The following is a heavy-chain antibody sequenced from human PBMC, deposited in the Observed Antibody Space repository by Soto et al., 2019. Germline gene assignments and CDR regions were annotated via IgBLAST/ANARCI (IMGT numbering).Heavy chain of an antibody. CDR1: GFTVNNNY. V-gene: IGHV3-66*01. D-gene: IGHD3-22*01. Sequence: GGSLRLSCAASGFTVNNNYMSWVRQAPGKGLEWVSVIYSGGSTYYADSVKGRFTISRDNSKNTVHLQMNSLRAEDTAVYYCARASYYYDSSGYYYRYYFDYWGQGT. CDR2: IYSGGST. CDR3: ARASYYYDSSGYYYRYYFDY. J-gene: IGHJ4*02.